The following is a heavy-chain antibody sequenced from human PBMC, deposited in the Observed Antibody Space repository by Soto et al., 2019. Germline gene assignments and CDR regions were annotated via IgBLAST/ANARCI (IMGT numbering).Heavy chain of an antibody. D-gene: IGHD3-22*01. Sequence: SVKVSCKASGGTFSSYAISWVRQAPGQGLEWMGGIVPIFGTANYAQKFQGRVTITADESTSTAYMELSSLRSEDTAVYYCARGISGYYDSSGYYPGPRNTYYYYGMDVWGQGTTVTVSS. CDR2: IVPIFGTA. CDR1: GGTFSSYA. CDR3: ARGISGYYDSSGYYPGPRNTYYYYGMDV. J-gene: IGHJ6*02. V-gene: IGHV1-69*13.